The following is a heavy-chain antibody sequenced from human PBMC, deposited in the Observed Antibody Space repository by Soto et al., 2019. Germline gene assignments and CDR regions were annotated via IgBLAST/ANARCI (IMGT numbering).Heavy chain of an antibody. Sequence: PGGSLRLSXGTSGFTFANFGMGWVRQAPGKGLYWVSGISSSGRRTYYADSVKGRFTISRDNSKNTLYLQLNTLRADDTAVYYCAKDKPGTTSFDYWGQGTLVTVSS. V-gene: IGHV3-23*01. CDR2: ISSSGRRT. J-gene: IGHJ4*02. D-gene: IGHD1-1*01. CDR3: AKDKPGTTSFDY. CDR1: GFTFANFG.